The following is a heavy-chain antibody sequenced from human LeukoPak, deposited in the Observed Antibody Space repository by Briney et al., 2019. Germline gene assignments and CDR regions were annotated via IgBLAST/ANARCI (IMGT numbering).Heavy chain of an antibody. CDR3: ARERGRAYGPLDY. J-gene: IGHJ4*02. CDR2: ISSSSSFI. CDR1: GFTFSSYS. Sequence: GGSLRLSCAASGFTFSSYSMNWVRQAPGKGLEWVSSISSSSSFIYYADSVKGRFTTSRDNAKNSLYLQMNSLRAEDTAVYYCARERGRAYGPLDYWGQGTLVTVSS. V-gene: IGHV3-21*01. D-gene: IGHD3-10*01.